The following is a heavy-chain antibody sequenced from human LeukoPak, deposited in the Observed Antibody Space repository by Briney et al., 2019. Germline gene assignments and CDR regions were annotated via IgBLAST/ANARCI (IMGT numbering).Heavy chain of an antibody. CDR1: GFSLSTSGVG. J-gene: IGHJ4*02. CDR2: IYWDDDK. D-gene: IGHD6-13*01. V-gene: IGHV2-5*02. Sequence: SGPTLVKPTQTLTLTCTFSGFSLSTSGVGVGWIREPPGTALEWLALIYWDDDKRYSPSLKSRLTITKDTSKNQVVLTMTNMDPVDTATYYCAHKSAAGLRDYWGQGTLVTVSS. CDR3: AHKSAAGLRDY.